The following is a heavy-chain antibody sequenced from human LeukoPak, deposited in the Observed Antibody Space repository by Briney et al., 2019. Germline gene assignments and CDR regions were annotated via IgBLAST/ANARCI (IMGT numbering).Heavy chain of an antibody. V-gene: IGHV5-51*01. J-gene: IGHJ6*03. CDR2: IYPGDSDT. CDR1: GYRFTSYW. CDR3: ARHVDYFYYMDV. Sequence: GESLQISWKGSGYRFTSYWNGWVRQMPGKGLEGMGIIYPGDSDTRYSPSFQGQVTISADKSISTAYLQWSSLKASDPAIYYCARHVDYFYYMDVWGKGSTVTISS.